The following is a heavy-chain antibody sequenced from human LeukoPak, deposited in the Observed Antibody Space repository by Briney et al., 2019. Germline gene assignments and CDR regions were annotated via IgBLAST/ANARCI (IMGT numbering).Heavy chain of an antibody. D-gene: IGHD6-13*01. CDR2: IYYSGTT. CDR3: ARSIAAAGTWFDP. Sequence: SETLSLTCTVSGRSISSYYSSWIRQPPGKGLEWSGYIYYSGTTNYNPSLKSRVTISVDTSKNQFSLKLSSVTAADTAVYYCARSIAAAGTWFDPWGQGTLVTVSS. CDR1: GRSISSYY. V-gene: IGHV4-59*08. J-gene: IGHJ5*02.